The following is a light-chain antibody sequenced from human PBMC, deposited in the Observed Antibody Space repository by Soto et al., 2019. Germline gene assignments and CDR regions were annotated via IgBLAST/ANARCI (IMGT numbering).Light chain of an antibody. CDR1: QSVGSN. Sequence: EIVMTQSPGTLSVSPGETATLSCRASQSVGSNLAWYQQKPGQAPRLLIYGASTSATGIPARFSGGESETEFPLTISSLQSEDLAVYYCQQYNNWLTFGQGTKVEIK. V-gene: IGKV3-15*01. CDR3: QQYNNWLT. J-gene: IGKJ1*01. CDR2: GAS.